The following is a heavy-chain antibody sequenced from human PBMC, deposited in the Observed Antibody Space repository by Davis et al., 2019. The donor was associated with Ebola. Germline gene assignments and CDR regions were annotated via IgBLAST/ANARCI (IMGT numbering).Heavy chain of an antibody. J-gene: IGHJ5*01. V-gene: IGHV4-34*01. D-gene: IGHD4-17*01. CDR3: ARTTKTNSEASGLGFKSFDS. CDR1: GDSFSDFF. CDR2: TGHSGYT. Sequence: PSETLSLTCAVYGDSFSDFFWSWIRQPPGKGLEWIGETGHSGYTNYSPSLMSRVTISVDSSKSQLSLKLHSVTAADTAVYYCARTTKTNSEASGLGFKSFDSWGQGALVSVSS.